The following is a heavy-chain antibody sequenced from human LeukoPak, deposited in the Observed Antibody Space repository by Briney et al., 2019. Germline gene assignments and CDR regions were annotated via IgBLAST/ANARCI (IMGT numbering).Heavy chain of an antibody. CDR1: GFTFGDYA. CDR2: IRSKAYGGTT. CDR3: TRGWWFIAVAKRPFDY. J-gene: IGHJ4*02. Sequence: PGGSLRLSCTASGFTFGDYAMSWFRQAPGKGLEWVGFIRSKAYGGTTEYAASVKGRFTISRDDSKSIAYLQMNSLKTEDTAVYYCTRGWWFIAVAKRPFDYWGQGTLVTVSS. V-gene: IGHV3-49*03. D-gene: IGHD6-19*01.